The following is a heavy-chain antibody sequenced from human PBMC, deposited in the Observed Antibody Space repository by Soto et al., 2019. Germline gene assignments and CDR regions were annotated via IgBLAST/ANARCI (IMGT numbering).Heavy chain of an antibody. Sequence: QVQLVESGGGVVQPGRSLRLSCAASGFTFSNCGMHWVRQAPGKSLEWVAVASFDVTKKYYADSVKGRFTISRDNSKNTLYLQMNSLRAEDTAVYYCAKESDYGDYRTADYWGQGTLVTVSS. D-gene: IGHD4-17*01. V-gene: IGHV3-30*18. CDR1: GFTFSNCG. J-gene: IGHJ4*02. CDR3: AKESDYGDYRTADY. CDR2: ASFDVTKK.